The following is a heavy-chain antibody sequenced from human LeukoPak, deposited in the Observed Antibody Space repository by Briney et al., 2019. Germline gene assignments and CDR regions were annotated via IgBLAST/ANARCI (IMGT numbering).Heavy chain of an antibody. V-gene: IGHV4-38-2*02. CDR1: GYFNSSGYY. CDR3: ARDRGNNWNDARWFDG. CDR2: IYHSGSN. D-gene: IGHD1-1*01. J-gene: IGHJ5*02. Sequence: PSETLSLTCAFSGYFNSSGYYWGWIRQRPGKGLEWIGSIYHSGSNYYNPSLKSRVTISVDTSKNQFSLKLSSVTAADTAVYYCARDRGNNWNDARWFDGWGQGTLVTVSS.